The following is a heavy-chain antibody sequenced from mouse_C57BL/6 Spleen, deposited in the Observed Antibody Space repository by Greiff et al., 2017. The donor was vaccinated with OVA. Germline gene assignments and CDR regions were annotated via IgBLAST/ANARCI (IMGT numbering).Heavy chain of an antibody. J-gene: IGHJ2*01. CDR3: ARAGDWDRGGVDY. CDR2: LWSDGST. Sequence: VKLMESGPGLVAPSQSLSITCTVSGFSLTSYGVHWVRQPPGKGLEWLVVLWSDGSTTYNSALKSRLSISKDNAKSQVFLKMNSHQTDDTAMYYCARAGDWDRGGVDYWGQGTTLTVSA. V-gene: IGHV2-6*03. CDR1: GFSLTSYG. D-gene: IGHD4-1*01.